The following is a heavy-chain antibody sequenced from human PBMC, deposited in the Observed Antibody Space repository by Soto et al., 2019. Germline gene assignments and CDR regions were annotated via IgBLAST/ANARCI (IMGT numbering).Heavy chain of an antibody. CDR1: GVSISSFNCY. CDR3: ARRTPLYASESSRFDP. V-gene: IGHV4-39*01. Sequence: PSETLSLTCSVSGVSISSFNCYWGWIRKPPGKGLEWLGTVDYSGSTTYNPSLESRVTIFVDRSKNQFSLSLKSVTAADTALYYCARRTPLYASESSRFDPWGQGVLVTVS. CDR2: VDYSGST. D-gene: IGHD3-10*01. J-gene: IGHJ5*02.